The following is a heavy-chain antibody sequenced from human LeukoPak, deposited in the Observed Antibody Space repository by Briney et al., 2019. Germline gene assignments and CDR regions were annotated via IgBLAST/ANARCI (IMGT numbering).Heavy chain of an antibody. CDR1: GGTFSSYA. J-gene: IGHJ4*02. CDR3: ARANYDFWSGYSFDY. CDR2: ISAYNGNT. Sequence: ASVKVSCKASGGTFSSYAISWVRQAPGQGLEWMGWISAYNGNTNYAQKLQGRVTMTTDTSTSTAYMELRSLRSDDTAVYYCARANYDFWSGYSFDYWGQGTLVTVSS. V-gene: IGHV1-18*01. D-gene: IGHD3-3*01.